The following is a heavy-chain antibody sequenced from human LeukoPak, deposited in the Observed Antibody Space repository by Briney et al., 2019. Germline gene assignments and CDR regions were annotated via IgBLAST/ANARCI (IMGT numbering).Heavy chain of an antibody. CDR3: ARVDDYGDYQEYFQH. Sequence: ASETLSLTCAVYGGSFSGYYWSWIRQPPGKGLEWIGEINHSGSTNYNPSLKSRVTISVDTSKNQFSLKLSSVTAADTAVYYCARVDDYGDYQEYFQHWGQGTLVTVSS. V-gene: IGHV4-34*01. CDR2: INHSGST. J-gene: IGHJ1*01. CDR1: GGSFSGYY. D-gene: IGHD4-17*01.